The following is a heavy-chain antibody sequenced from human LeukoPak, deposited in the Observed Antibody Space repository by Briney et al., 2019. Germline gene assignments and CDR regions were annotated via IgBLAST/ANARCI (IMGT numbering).Heavy chain of an antibody. CDR1: GYTFTSYY. Sequence: ASVKVSCKASGYTFTSYYMHWVRQAPGQGLEWMGIINPSGGSTSYAQKFQGRVTMTRDTSTSTVYMELNSLRSEDTAVYYCARSTIRGVSGMAFDIWGQGTMVTVSS. V-gene: IGHV1-46*01. D-gene: IGHD3-10*01. J-gene: IGHJ3*02. CDR3: ARSTIRGVSGMAFDI. CDR2: INPSGGST.